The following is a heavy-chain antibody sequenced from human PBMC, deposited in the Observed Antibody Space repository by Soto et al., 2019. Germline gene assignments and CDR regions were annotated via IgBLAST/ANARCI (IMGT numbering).Heavy chain of an antibody. V-gene: IGHV3-74*01. D-gene: IGHD3-3*01. CDR1: GFTFSRYW. CDR3: ARGWVEGLSRQPPTDY. Sequence: EVQLVESGGGLVQPGGSLRLSCAASGFTFSRYWMHWVRQAPGKGLVWVSRIDSYGSRTSQVDSVEGRFTISRDNAKNTLYLQMNSLRAEDTAVYYCARGWVEGLSRQPPTDYWGQGTLVTDSS. CDR2: IDSYGSRT. J-gene: IGHJ4*02.